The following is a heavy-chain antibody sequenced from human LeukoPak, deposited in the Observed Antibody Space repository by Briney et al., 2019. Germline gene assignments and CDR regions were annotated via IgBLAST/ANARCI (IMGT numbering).Heavy chain of an antibody. J-gene: IGHJ4*02. V-gene: IGHV4-38-2*02. D-gene: IGHD6-6*01. Sequence: SETLSLTCTVSGYSISSGYYWGWIRQPPGKGLEWIGSIYHSGSTYYNPSLKSRVTISVDTSKNQFSLKLSSVTAADTAVYYCARVDSSSSIDYWGQGTLVTVSS. CDR2: IYHSGST. CDR3: ARVDSSSSIDY. CDR1: GYSISSGYY.